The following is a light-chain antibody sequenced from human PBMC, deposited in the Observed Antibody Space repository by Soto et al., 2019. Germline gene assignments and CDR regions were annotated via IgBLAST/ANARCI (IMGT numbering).Light chain of an antibody. CDR1: QSVSGY. CDR2: DAS. CDR3: QQRSNWPPT. Sequence: IVLTQSPATLSLSPGERATLSCRASQSVSGYLVWYQQKVGQAPRLLIYDASNRATGIPARFSGSGSGTDFTLTISSLEPEDFAVYYCQQRSNWPPTFGPGTKVDIK. V-gene: IGKV3-11*01. J-gene: IGKJ3*01.